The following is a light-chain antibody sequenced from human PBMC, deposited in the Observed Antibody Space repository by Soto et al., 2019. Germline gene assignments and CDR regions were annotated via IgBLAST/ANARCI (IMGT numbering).Light chain of an antibody. CDR2: EGT. Sequence: QSALTQPASVSGSLGQSITISCTGSSSDVGTYYFVSWYQQHQGKVPKLMIYEGTKRPSGVSDRFSGSKSGNTASMTISGLQAEDEANYYCCTYAGNNIFVFGTGTKVTVL. V-gene: IGLV2-23*01. CDR3: CTYAGNNIFV. J-gene: IGLJ1*01. CDR1: SSDVGTYYF.